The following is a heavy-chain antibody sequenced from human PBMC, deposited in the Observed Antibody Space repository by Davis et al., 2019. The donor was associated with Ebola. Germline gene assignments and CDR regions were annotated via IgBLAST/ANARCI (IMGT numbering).Heavy chain of an antibody. J-gene: IGHJ4*02. CDR3: ARQSRELLVGLYY. CDR1: GGSISSNSW. CDR2: IYHSGST. V-gene: IGHV4-4*02. Sequence: PGGSLRLSCAVSGGSISSNSWWPWVRQPPGKGLEWIGEIYHSGSTYYNPSLKSRVTISVDKSKNQFSLKLSSVTAADTAVYYCARQSRELLVGLYYWGQGTLVTVSP. D-gene: IGHD1-26*01.